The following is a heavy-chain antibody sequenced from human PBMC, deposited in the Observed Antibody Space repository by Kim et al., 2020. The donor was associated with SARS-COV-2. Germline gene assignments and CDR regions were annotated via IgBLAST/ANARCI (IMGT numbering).Heavy chain of an antibody. V-gene: IGHV1-69*13. CDR3: ARGGWYCSGGSCYLNWFDP. CDR2: IIPIFGTA. CDR1: GGTFSSYA. Sequence: SVKVSCKASGGTFSSYAISWVRQAPGQGLEWMGGIIPIFGTANYAQKFQGSVTITADESTSTAYMELSSLRSEDTAVYYCARGGWYCSGGSCYLNWFDPWGQGTLVTVSS. J-gene: IGHJ5*02. D-gene: IGHD2-15*01.